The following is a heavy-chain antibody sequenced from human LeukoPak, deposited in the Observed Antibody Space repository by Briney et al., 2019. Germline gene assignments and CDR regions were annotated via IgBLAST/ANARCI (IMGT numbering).Heavy chain of an antibody. CDR2: IYSGGST. CDR3: AKGAGDSRFDY. D-gene: IGHD6-19*01. J-gene: IGHJ4*02. CDR1: GFTVSSNY. V-gene: IGHV3-66*01. Sequence: GGSLRLPCAASGFTVSSNYMSWVRQAPGKGLEWVSVIYSGGSTYYADSVKGRFTISRDNSKNTLYLQMNSLRAEDTAVYYCAKGAGDSRFDYWGQGTLVTVSS.